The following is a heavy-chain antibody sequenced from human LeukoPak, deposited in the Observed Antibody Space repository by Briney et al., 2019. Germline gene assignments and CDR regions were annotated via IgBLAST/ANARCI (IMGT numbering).Heavy chain of an antibody. V-gene: IGHV4-59*05. Sequence: SETLSLTCTVSGGSISGYYWSWIRQPPGKGLEWIGSIYYSGSAYYNPSLKSRVTISVDTSKDQFSLKLSSVTATDTAVYYCARQGYYDSSGYSVIDYWGQGTLVTVSS. J-gene: IGHJ4*02. D-gene: IGHD3-22*01. CDR1: GGSISGYY. CDR2: IYYSGSA. CDR3: ARQGYYDSSGYSVIDY.